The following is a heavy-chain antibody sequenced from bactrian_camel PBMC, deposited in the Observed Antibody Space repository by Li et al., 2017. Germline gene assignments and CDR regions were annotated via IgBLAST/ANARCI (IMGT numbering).Heavy chain of an antibody. J-gene: IGHJ4*01. CDR3: TKDRSYGTRNWAQST. V-gene: IGHV3S53*01. CDR1: GFSFSGSH. CDR2: VSSDGTT. Sequence: HVRLVESGGGLVRPGESLTLSCTASGFSFSGSHMDWYRQAAGKQREWVSSVSSDGTTTYTASVKGRFTISRDNARNTLYLQMNSLKPEDTAMYYCTKDRSYGTRNWAQSTRGQGTQVTVS. D-gene: IGHD3*01.